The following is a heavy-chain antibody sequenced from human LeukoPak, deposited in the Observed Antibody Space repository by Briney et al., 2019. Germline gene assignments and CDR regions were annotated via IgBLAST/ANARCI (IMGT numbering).Heavy chain of an antibody. V-gene: IGHV1-69*04. CDR3: ARDVIYYDSSGYYAFDV. CDR1: GGTFSSYA. Sequence: GASVKVSCKASGGTFSSYAISWVRQAPGQGLEWMGRIIPILGIANYAQKFQGRVTITADKSTSTAYMELSSLRSEDTAVYYCARDVIYYDSSGYYAFDVWGQGTMVTVSS. J-gene: IGHJ3*01. CDR2: IIPILGIA. D-gene: IGHD3-22*01.